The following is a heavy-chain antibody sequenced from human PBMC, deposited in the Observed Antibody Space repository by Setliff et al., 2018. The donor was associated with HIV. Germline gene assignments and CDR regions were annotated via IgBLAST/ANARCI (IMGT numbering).Heavy chain of an antibody. CDR3: ARSRGPWDSSHEPGSSWFDY. J-gene: IGHJ4*02. V-gene: IGHV4-39*07. CDR1: GGSISSGTYY. CDR2: MSHSGST. D-gene: IGHD6-13*01. Sequence: PSETLSLTCSVSGGSISSGTYYWGWIRQPPGKGLEWIGSMSHSGSTLYNPSLKSRVTISVDTSNNHFSLKLRSVTAADTAVYYCARSRGPWDSSHEPGSSWFDYWGQGTLVTVSS.